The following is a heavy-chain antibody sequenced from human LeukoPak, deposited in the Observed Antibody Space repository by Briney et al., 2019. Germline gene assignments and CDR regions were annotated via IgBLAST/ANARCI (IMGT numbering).Heavy chain of an antibody. J-gene: IGHJ6*02. CDR3: ARQPAPTVTPFRYYYGMDV. CDR1: GFTFGSYS. D-gene: IGHD4-11*01. V-gene: IGHV3-48*02. CDR2: ISSSSSTI. Sequence: GGSLRLSCAASGFTFGSYSMNWVRQAPGKGLEWVSYISSSSSTIYYADSVKGRFTISRDNAKNSLYLQMNSLRDEDTAVYYCARQPAPTVTPFRYYYGMDVWGQGTTVTVSS.